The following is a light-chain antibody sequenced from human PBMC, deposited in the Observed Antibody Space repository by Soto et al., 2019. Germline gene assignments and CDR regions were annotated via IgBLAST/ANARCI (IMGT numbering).Light chain of an antibody. CDR1: QSVSSSY. CDR3: QQYGSSLFT. Sequence: EIGLTQSPGTLSLSPGERATLSCRASQSVSSSYLAWYQQKPGQAPRLLIYGESSRATGIPDRFSGSGSGTDFTLTISRLEPEDFAVYYCQQYGSSLFTFGQGTRLEIK. V-gene: IGKV3-20*01. J-gene: IGKJ5*01. CDR2: GES.